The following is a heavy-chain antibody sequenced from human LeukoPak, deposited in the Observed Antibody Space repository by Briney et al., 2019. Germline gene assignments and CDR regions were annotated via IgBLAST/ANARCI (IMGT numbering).Heavy chain of an antibody. Sequence: GGSLRLSCAASGFTFSSYSMNWVRQAPGKGLEWVANIKQDGSETYYVDSVKGRFTISRDNAKNSLFLQMNSLRAEDTAVYYCARSIATPPRGWFDPWGQGTLVTVSS. CDR3: ARSIATPPRGWFDP. J-gene: IGHJ5*02. CDR2: IKQDGSET. D-gene: IGHD6-6*01. V-gene: IGHV3-7*01. CDR1: GFTFSSYS.